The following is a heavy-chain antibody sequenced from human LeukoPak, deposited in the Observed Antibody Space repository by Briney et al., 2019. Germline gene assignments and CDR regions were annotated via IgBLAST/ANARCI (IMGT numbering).Heavy chain of an antibody. CDR1: GGSFSGYY. CDR3: ARVNRIEATNWFDP. V-gene: IGHV4-34*01. D-gene: IGHD6-13*01. Sequence: SETLSLTCAVYGGSFSGYYWSWIRQPPGKGLEWIGEINHSGSTNYNPSLKSRVTISVDTSKNQFSLKLSSVTAADTAVYYCARVNRIEATNWFDPWGQGTLVTVSS. CDR2: INHSGST. J-gene: IGHJ5*02.